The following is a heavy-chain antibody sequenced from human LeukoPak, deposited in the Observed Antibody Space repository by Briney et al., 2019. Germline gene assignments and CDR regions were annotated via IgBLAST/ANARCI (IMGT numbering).Heavy chain of an antibody. CDR2: IKRKTDGGTT. CDR1: GVTFNNAG. J-gene: IGHJ4*02. CDR3: TQHTLRAFDY. Sequence: GGSLRLSCAASGVTFNNAGMSWVREAPGQGLEWVGRIKRKTDGGTTDYTAPVRDRLTIARDESKNRLYLQMDSLETDDTAVYYCTQHTLRAFDYWGRGPLAPVSS. V-gene: IGHV3-15*01. D-gene: IGHD2-21*01.